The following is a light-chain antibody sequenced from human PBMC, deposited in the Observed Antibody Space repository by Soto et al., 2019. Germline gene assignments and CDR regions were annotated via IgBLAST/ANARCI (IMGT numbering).Light chain of an antibody. Sequence: EIVSTQSPGTLSLSPGGRPTLPCSASQSITSSYLAWYQQKPGQAPSLLIYGASTRATGIPARFSGSGSGTEFTLTINSLQSEDFVVYYCQQYDNWPPTFGQGTRLEIK. V-gene: IGKV3D-15*01. J-gene: IGKJ5*01. CDR2: GAS. CDR1: QSITSSY. CDR3: QQYDNWPPT.